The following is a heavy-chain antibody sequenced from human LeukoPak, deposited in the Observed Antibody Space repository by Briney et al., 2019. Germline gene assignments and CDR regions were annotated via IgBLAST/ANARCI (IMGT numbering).Heavy chain of an antibody. CDR1: GGSISSGSYY. J-gene: IGHJ5*02. CDR2: IYTSGST. CDR3: ARGWAPPLDP. Sequence: PSETLSLTCTVSGGSISSGSYYWSWIRQPAGKGLEWIGRIYTSGSTNYNPSLKSRVTISVDTSKNQFSLKLSSVTAADTAVYYCARGWAPPLDPWGQGTLVTVSS. D-gene: IGHD6-13*01. V-gene: IGHV4-61*02.